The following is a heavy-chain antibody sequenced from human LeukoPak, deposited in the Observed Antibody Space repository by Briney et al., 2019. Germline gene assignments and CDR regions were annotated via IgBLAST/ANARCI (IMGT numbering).Heavy chain of an antibody. CDR3: ARVRSGYYYFDY. CDR1: GFTFSRYE. V-gene: IGHV4-34*01. J-gene: IGHJ4*02. CDR2: INHSGST. D-gene: IGHD3-22*01. Sequence: TGGSLRLSCAASGFTFSRYEMNWVRQAPGKGLEWIGEINHSGSTNFNPSLAGRLSLSVDTSNNQFSLRLSSVTAADTAVYYCARVRSGYYYFDYWGQGTLVTVSS.